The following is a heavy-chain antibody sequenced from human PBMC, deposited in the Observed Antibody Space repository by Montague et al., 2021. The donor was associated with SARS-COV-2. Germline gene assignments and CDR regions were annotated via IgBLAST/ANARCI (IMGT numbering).Heavy chain of an antibody. D-gene: IGHD3-22*01. J-gene: IGHJ4*02. CDR1: GGSFTDYY. V-gene: IGHV4-34*01. CDR3: ARGRQHFNMIVVVMTGGEYYFDY. Sequence: SETLSLTCAVYGGSFTDYYWSWVRQPPWKGLEWIGEINHRGTSNYNPSLKSRVSISVDTSKNQFSLYLGSVTAADTAVYYCARGRQHFNMIVVVMTGGEYYFDYWAQGTLVTVSS. CDR2: INHRGTS.